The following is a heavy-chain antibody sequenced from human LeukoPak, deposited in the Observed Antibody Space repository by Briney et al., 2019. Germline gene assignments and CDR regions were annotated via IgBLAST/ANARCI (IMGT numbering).Heavy chain of an antibody. D-gene: IGHD1-26*01. V-gene: IGHV4-59*02. Sequence: SETLSLTCTVSDGSVSSYYWSWIRQPPGKGLEWIGYIHYSGNTNYNPSLKSRVTISVDTSKNQFSLKLSSVTAADTAVYYCARDREGATGSWFDPWGQGTLVTVSS. CDR1: DGSVSSYY. CDR2: IHYSGNT. J-gene: IGHJ5*02. CDR3: ARDREGATGSWFDP.